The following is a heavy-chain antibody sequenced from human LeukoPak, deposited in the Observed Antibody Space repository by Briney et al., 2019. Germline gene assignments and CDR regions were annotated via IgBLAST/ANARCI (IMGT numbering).Heavy chain of an antibody. CDR1: GFTFSSYW. CDR2: INHNGNVN. D-gene: IGHD3-16*01. Sequence: GGSLRLSCAASGFTFSSYWMNWARQDPGKGLEWVASINHNGNVNYYVDSVKGRFTISRDNAKNSLYLQMSNLRAEDTAVYFCARGGGLDVWGQGDTGTVSS. CDR3: ARGGGLDV. J-gene: IGHJ6*02. V-gene: IGHV3-7*03.